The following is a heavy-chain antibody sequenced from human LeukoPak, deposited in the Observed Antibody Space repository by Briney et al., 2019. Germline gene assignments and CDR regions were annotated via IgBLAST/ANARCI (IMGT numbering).Heavy chain of an antibody. Sequence: SETLSLTCTVSGGSISTSNYYWGWIRQPAGKGLEWIGRIYTSGITNYNPSLKSRITMPVDTSKNQFSLKLSSVTAADTAVYYCARFYGSGSYSPRGDYYYYMDVWGKGTTVTISS. CDR3: ARFYGSGSYSPRGDYYYYMDV. D-gene: IGHD3-10*01. CDR1: GGSISTSNYY. CDR2: IYTSGIT. J-gene: IGHJ6*03. V-gene: IGHV4-61*02.